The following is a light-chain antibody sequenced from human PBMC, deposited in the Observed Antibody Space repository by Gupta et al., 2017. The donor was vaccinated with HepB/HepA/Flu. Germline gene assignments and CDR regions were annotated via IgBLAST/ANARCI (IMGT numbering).Light chain of an antibody. V-gene: IGLV2-14*03. CDR1: SSDVGAQNF. Sequence: QSYLTQPVCVSESVGPSGNITFRGTSSDVGAQNFVSWYQQHPGKAPKLIIYDVFNRPSGVSNRFSGSKSGNTASLTISGLQAEDEADYHCKAYATTYTYVFGTGTKVTVL. CDR3: KAYATTYTYV. CDR2: DVF. J-gene: IGLJ1*01.